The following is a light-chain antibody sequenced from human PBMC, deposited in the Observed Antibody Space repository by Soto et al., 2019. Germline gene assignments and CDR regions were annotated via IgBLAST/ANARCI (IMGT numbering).Light chain of an antibody. CDR1: QSVSSN. J-gene: IGKJ4*01. CDR2: GAS. V-gene: IGKV3-15*01. CDR3: QQCDSWPLT. Sequence: EIVMTQSPATLSVSPGERATLSFSASQSVSSNLAWYQQKPGQAPRLLIHGASNTALGTPARFSGSGSGTEFTLTISSLQSEDFAVYYCQQCDSWPLTFGGGTKVDIK.